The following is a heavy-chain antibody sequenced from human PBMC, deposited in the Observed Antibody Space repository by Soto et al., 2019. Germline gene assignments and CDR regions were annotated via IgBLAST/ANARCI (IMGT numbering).Heavy chain of an antibody. CDR3: AKAQFGPNVIFDH. D-gene: IGHD3-16*02. CDR1: GFTFDDYA. J-gene: IGHJ4*02. Sequence: GGSLRLSCAAFGFTFDDYAMHWVRQAPGKGLEWVSGISWNGGSKGYAESVKGRFTIARDNAKNSLYLQMDSLRADDTAFYYCAKAQFGPNVIFDHWGQGTLVTVSS. V-gene: IGHV3-9*01. CDR2: ISWNGGSK.